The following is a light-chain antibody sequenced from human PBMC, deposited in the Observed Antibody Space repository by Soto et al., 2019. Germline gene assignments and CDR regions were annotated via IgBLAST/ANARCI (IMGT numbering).Light chain of an antibody. Sequence: GDIVPIPCRASQNVGGLLAWYQHKPGKAPQLLINDASRLESGVPSRFSGSGSGTEFTLTISGLQPDDFATYYCQQYNTYPTFGQGTKVDI. V-gene: IGKV1-5*01. J-gene: IGKJ1*01. CDR3: QQYNTYPT. CDR1: QNVGGL. CDR2: DAS.